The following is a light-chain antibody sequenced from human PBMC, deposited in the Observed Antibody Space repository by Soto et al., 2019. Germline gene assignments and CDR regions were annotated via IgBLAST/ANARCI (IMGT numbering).Light chain of an antibody. Sequence: DIQMTQSPSSLSASVGDRVTITCRASQSISSYLNWYQQKPGKAPKLLIYAASSLQSGVPSRFGGSGSGTDFTLTINSLQLEDFATYYCQQSYSTPWTFGQGTKVEI. CDR2: AAS. J-gene: IGKJ1*01. V-gene: IGKV1-39*01. CDR3: QQSYSTPWT. CDR1: QSISSY.